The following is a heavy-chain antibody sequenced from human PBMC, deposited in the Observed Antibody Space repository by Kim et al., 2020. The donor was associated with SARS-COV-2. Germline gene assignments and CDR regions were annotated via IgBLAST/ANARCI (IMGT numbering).Heavy chain of an antibody. Sequence: NPSLKSRVTMSVDTSKHRFSLKLSSVTAADTAVYYCARDLKGAYYYGMDVWGQGPTVTVSS. D-gene: IGHD3-16*01. CDR3: ARDLKGAYYYGMDV. V-gene: IGHV4-4*07. J-gene: IGHJ6*02.